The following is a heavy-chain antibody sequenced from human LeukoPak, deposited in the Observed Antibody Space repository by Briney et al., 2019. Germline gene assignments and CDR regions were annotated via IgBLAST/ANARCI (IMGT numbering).Heavy chain of an antibody. V-gene: IGHV4-34*01. CDR3: ARGGGRYCSSTSCYPDY. Sequence: SETLSLTCAVYGGSFSGYYWSWIRQPPGKGLEWIGEINHSGSTNYNPSLKSRVTISVDTSKNQFSLKLSSMTAADTAVYYCARGGGRYCSSTSCYPDYWGQGTLVTVSS. D-gene: IGHD2-2*01. CDR2: INHSGST. CDR1: GGSFSGYY. J-gene: IGHJ4*02.